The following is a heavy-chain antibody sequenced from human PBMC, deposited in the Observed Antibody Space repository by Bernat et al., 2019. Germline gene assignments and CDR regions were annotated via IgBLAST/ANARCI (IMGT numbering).Heavy chain of an antibody. Sequence: EVQLVESGGGLVQPGGSLRLSCAASGFTFSSYSMNWVRQAPGKGLEWVSYISSSSSTIYYADSVKGRFTISRDNAKNSLYLQMNSLRDEDTAVYYCARGSHYGDWVYTTDYYMDVWGKGTTVTVSS. CDR2: ISSSSSTI. V-gene: IGHV3-48*02. J-gene: IGHJ6*03. CDR1: GFTFSSYS. CDR3: ARGSHYGDWVYTTDYYMDV. D-gene: IGHD2-21*01.